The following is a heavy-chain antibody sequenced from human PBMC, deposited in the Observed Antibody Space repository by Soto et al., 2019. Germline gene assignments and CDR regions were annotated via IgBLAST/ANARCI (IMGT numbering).Heavy chain of an antibody. CDR2: IKQDGSEK. D-gene: IGHD4-17*01. V-gene: IGHV3-7*05. CDR3: AREPRYGDYLSQIYYYYGMDV. CDR1: GFTFSSYW. J-gene: IGHJ6*02. Sequence: PGGSLRLSCAASGFTFSSYWMSWVRQAPGKGLEWVANIKQDGSEKYYVDSVKGRFTISRDNAKNSLYLQMNSLRAEDTAVYYCAREPRYGDYLSQIYYYYGMDVWGQGTTVTVSS.